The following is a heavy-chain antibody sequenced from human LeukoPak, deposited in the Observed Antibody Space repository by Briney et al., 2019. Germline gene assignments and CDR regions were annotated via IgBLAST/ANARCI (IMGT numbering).Heavy chain of an antibody. V-gene: IGHV4-39*01. CDR3: ARSFGVPLWSGYMDV. J-gene: IGHJ6*03. Sequence: SSETLSLTCTVSGGPISSSSYYWGWICRPPGKGLEWIGNIYYSGSTYYNPSLKSRVTISVDTSKNQFSLKLSSVTAADTAVYYCARSFGVPLWSGYMDVWGKGTTVTISS. CDR1: GGPISSSSYY. CDR2: IYYSGST. D-gene: IGHD3-10*01.